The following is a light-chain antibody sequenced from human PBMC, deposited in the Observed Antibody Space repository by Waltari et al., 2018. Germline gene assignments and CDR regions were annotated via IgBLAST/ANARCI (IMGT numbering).Light chain of an antibody. CDR2: VAS. CDR1: QDISNF. CDR3: LQYESEPFT. J-gene: IGKJ3*01. V-gene: IGKV1-17*01. Sequence: DLQMPQSPSSLSASFRARIHITCRASQDISNFLSWDQQKPGKPPKRLISVASSLESGVPSRFRGSGSGTEFTLTITSLQPEDFAPYFCLQYESEPFTFGPGTKLDIK.